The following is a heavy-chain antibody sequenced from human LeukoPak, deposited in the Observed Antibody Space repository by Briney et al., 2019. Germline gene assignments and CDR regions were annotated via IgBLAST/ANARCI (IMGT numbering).Heavy chain of an antibody. CDR1: GYNFGDHW. CDR3: GRASIYGRLFDL. V-gene: IGHV5-51*03. Sequence: GKSLKISCKGSGYNFGDHWIVWVRQKPGKGLEYMGIIYPGDSDAEYSPSFQGQVTISADKSIRTAYLQWSSLKASDTAMYFCGRASIYGRLFDLWGQGTLVTVSS. D-gene: IGHD2/OR15-2a*01. CDR2: IYPGDSDA. J-gene: IGHJ4*02.